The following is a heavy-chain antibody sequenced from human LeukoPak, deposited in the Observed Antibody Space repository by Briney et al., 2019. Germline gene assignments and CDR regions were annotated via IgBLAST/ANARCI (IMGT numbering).Heavy chain of an antibody. CDR2: IYYSGST. V-gene: IGHV4-59*08. Sequence: SETLSLTCTVSGGSISSYYWSWIRQPPGKGLEWIGYIYYSGSTNYNPSLKSRVTISVVTSKNQFSLKLSSVTAADTAVYYCARLSYYDSSGTWGYYYYGMDVWGQGTTVTVSS. CDR3: ARLSYYDSSGTWGYYYYGMDV. D-gene: IGHD3-22*01. J-gene: IGHJ6*02. CDR1: GGSISSYY.